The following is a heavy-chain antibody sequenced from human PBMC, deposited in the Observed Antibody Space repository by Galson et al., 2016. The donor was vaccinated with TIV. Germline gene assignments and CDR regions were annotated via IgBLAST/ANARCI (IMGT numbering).Heavy chain of an antibody. CDR2: IRYDGSEK. Sequence: SLRLSCAASGFTFRNFGMHWVRQAPGKGLEWVAFIRYDGSEKYFADSVKGRFTISRDNSQNTLYLQMNNVRAADTAVYYCAKDGDANSFVHVFNYFLDVWGKGTAVTVSA. V-gene: IGHV3-30*02. CDR1: GFTFRNFG. J-gene: IGHJ6*04. D-gene: IGHD3-9*01. CDR3: AKDGDANSFVHVFNYFLDV.